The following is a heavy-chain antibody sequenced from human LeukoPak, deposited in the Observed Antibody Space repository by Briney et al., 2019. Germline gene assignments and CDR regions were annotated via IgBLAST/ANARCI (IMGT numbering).Heavy chain of an antibody. CDR1: GDTFTRYY. CDR2: INPSGGST. D-gene: IGHD4-11*01. CDR3: ARGGPDDYSNPIDY. J-gene: IGHJ4*02. Sequence: ASLWVSCTAFGDTFTRYYMHWVRQAPGQGLEWMGIINPSGGSTSYAQKFQGRVTMTRDMSTSTVYMELSSLRSEDTAVYYSARGGPDDYSNPIDYCGQGTPVTVPS. V-gene: IGHV1-46*01.